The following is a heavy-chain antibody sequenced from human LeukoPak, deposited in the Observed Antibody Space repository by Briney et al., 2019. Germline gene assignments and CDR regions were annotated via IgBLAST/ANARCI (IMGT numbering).Heavy chain of an antibody. V-gene: IGHV4-4*07. CDR3: ARANHSNYGVLYFDY. CDR1: GGSISSYY. Sequence: SETLSLTCTVSGGSISSYYWSWIRQPAGKGVEWVGRIYTSGSTNYNPSLKSRVTMSVDTTKNQFSLKLSSVTAADTAVYYCARANHSNYGVLYFDYWGQGTLVTVSS. J-gene: IGHJ4*02. CDR2: IYTSGST. D-gene: IGHD4-11*01.